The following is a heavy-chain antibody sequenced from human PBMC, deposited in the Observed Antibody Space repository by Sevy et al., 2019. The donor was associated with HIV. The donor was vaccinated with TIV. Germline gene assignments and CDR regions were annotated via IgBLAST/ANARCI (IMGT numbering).Heavy chain of an antibody. CDR1: GGSISSYY. J-gene: IGHJ4*02. V-gene: IGHV4-59*01. D-gene: IGHD6-19*01. Sequence: SETLSLTCTVSGGSISSYYWSWIRQPPGKGLEWIGYIYYSGSTNYNPSLKSRVTISVDTSKNQFSLKLSSVTAADTAVYYCARVNSGWYGSFYFDYWGQRTLVTVSS. CDR3: ARVNSGWYGSFYFDY. CDR2: IYYSGST.